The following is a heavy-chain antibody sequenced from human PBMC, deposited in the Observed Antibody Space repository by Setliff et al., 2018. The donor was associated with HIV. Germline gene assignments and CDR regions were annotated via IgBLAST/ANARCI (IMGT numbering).Heavy chain of an antibody. CDR3: AIGDEYPGVFQS. CDR2: IYTSGTT. CDR1: SASISNYH. Sequence: SETLSLTCAVSSASISNYHWGWVRQTPGEGLEWIGSIYTSGTTNYNPSLEGRITTSVDLSKNHFSLNLHSVTAADTAVYYCAIGDEYPGVFQSWGQGKVVTVSS. V-gene: IGHV4-4*09. D-gene: IGHD2-2*01. J-gene: IGHJ5*02.